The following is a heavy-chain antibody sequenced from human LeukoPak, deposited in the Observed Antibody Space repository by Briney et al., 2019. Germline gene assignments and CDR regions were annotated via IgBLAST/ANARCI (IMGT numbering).Heavy chain of an antibody. CDR3: VRQGALLRSIAY. D-gene: IGHD3-3*01. V-gene: IGHV4-39*01. J-gene: IGHJ4*02. Sequence: PSETLSLTCTVSGDSISRDGYYWGWIRQSPGKGLEWIGSHYYGGVAYYNRPLKSRVGISIDTPKNQFYLRLTSVTAADTVLYFCVRQGALLRSIAYWGQGILVTVSS. CDR1: GDSISRDGYY. CDR2: HYYGGVA.